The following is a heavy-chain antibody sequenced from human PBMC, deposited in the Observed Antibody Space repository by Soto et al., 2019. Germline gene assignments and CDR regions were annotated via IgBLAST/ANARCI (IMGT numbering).Heavy chain of an antibody. CDR1: GGSISSSSYY. V-gene: IGHV4-39*07. Sequence: PSETLSLTCTFSGGSISSSSYYLGWIRQPPGKGLEWIGSIYYSGSTYYNPSLKSRVTISVDKSKNQFSLKLSSVTAADTAVYYCARVSGSYYYGMDVWGQGTTVTVSS. CDR3: ARVSGSYYYGMDV. CDR2: IYYSGST. D-gene: IGHD1-26*01. J-gene: IGHJ6*02.